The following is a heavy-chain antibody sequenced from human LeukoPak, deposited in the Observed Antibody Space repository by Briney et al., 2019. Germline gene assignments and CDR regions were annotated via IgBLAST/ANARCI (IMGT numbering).Heavy chain of an antibody. CDR2: ISSTSSTI. D-gene: IGHD1-1*01. Sequence: PGGSLRLSCAASGFTFSTYNMNWVRQAPGKGLEWVSYISSTSSTIHYADSVKGRFTISRDNAKNSLYLQMNSLRDEDTAVYYCAKDFVRYNIQFDYWGQGALVTVSS. CDR3: AKDFVRYNIQFDY. J-gene: IGHJ4*02. CDR1: GFTFSTYN. V-gene: IGHV3-48*02.